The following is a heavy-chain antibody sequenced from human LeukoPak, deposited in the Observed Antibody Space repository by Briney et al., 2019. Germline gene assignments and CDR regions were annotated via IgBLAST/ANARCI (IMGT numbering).Heavy chain of an antibody. D-gene: IGHD6-13*01. CDR3: ARRPPMSAADNWLDP. V-gene: IGHV1-2*06. Sequence: ASVKVSCKASDYIFSGHFIHWVRQAPGQGLEWIGRIDPNSGGTSFAPKFQGRVTMTRDTSISTVYMEVTRLTSDDTAVYYCARRPPMSAADNWLDPWGQGTLVTVSS. J-gene: IGHJ5*02. CDR1: DYIFSGHF. CDR2: IDPNSGGT.